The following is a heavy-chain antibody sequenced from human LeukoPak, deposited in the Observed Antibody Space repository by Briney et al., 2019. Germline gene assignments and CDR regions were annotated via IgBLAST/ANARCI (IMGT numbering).Heavy chain of an antibody. D-gene: IGHD3-22*01. CDR2: MSNSGTT. V-gene: IGHV4-31*03. Sequence: PSRALSLTCTVSGGSISSANYYWSWIRQHPGKGLEWIGYMSNSGTTSNNPSLKSRVIISVDTSKNQFSLKLYSVTAADTAVYYCARGIYSSGYYYYFDYWGQGALVTVSS. CDR1: GGSISSANYY. CDR3: ARGIYSSGYYYYFDY. J-gene: IGHJ4*02.